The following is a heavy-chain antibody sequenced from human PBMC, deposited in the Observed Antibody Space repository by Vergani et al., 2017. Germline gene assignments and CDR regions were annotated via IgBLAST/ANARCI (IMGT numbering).Heavy chain of an antibody. D-gene: IGHD7-27*01. Sequence: QVQLQESGPGLVKPSQTLSLTCTVSGGSISSGSYYWSWIRQPAGKGLEWIGRIYTSGSTNYNPSLKSRVTISVDTSKNQFSLKLSPVTAADTAVYYCARDGGLGIAVNAFDIWGQGTMVTVSS. CDR2: IYTSGST. J-gene: IGHJ3*02. V-gene: IGHV4-61*02. CDR1: GGSISSGSYY. CDR3: ARDGGLGIAVNAFDI.